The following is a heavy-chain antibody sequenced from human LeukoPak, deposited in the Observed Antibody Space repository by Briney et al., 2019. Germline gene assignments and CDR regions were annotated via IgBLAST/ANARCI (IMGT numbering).Heavy chain of an antibody. Sequence: SETLSLTCTVSGGSTSSSSYYWGWIRQPPGKGLEWIGSIYYSGSTYYNPSLKSRVTISVDTSKNQFSLKLSSVTAADTAVYYCARGVGWELPYYFDYWGQGTLVTVSS. D-gene: IGHD1-26*01. CDR3: ARGVGWELPYYFDY. J-gene: IGHJ4*02. CDR2: IYYSGST. V-gene: IGHV4-39*07. CDR1: GGSTSSSSYY.